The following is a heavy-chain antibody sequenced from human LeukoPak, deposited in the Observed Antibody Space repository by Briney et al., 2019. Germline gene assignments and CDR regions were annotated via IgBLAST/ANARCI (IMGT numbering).Heavy chain of an antibody. V-gene: IGHV3-23*01. CDR3: ANPIAYCGGDCLFDY. D-gene: IGHD2-21*02. CDR1: GFTFSSYA. Sequence: GGSLRLSCAASGFTFSSYAMSWVRQAPGKGLEWVSAISGSGGNTYYADSVKGRFTISRDNSKNTLYLQMNSLRAEDTAVYYCANPIAYCGGDCLFDYWGQGTLVTVSS. J-gene: IGHJ4*02. CDR2: ISGSGGNT.